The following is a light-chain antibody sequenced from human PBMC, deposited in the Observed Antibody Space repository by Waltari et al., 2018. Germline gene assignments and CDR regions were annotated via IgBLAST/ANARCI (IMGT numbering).Light chain of an antibody. CDR2: DAS. V-gene: IGKV3-20*01. Sequence: DIVLTQSPGTLSLSPGERASLFCRASQSVGKYLAWYQQKPGQAPRLVMYDASTRATGIPDRFSGNGSGTDFSLTISRLEPEDFAVYYCQKYVNLPATFGQGTRVEIK. J-gene: IGKJ1*01. CDR1: QSVGKY. CDR3: QKYVNLPAT.